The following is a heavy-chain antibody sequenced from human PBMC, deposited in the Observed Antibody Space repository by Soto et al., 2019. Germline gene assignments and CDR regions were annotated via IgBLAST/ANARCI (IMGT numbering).Heavy chain of an antibody. V-gene: IGHV1-2*02. CDR1: GYTFSHYY. J-gene: IGHJ6*02. Sequence: QAHLEQSGAGVKKPGDSVKVSCKASGYTFSHYYLHWVRQAPGQGLEWMGWIDPHNGGTKFAQKFQGRVTMTRTGDLELSGLRFDDTAVYYCARGGTSSAAVVPLFYYHAMDVWGQGTTVTVSS. CDR3: ARGGTSSAAVVPLFYYHAMDV. D-gene: IGHD2-2*01. CDR2: IDPHNGGT.